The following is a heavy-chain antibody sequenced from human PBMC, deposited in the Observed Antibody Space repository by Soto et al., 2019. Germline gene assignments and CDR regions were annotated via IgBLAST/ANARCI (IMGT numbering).Heavy chain of an antibody. CDR2: INHSGST. V-gene: IGHV4-34*01. J-gene: IGHJ6*02. CDR1: GGSFSGYY. CDR3: ARALGWSGYYGMDV. D-gene: IGHD7-27*01. Sequence: SETLSLTCAVYGGSFSGYYWSWIRQPPGKGLEWIGEINHSGSTNYNPPLKSRVTISVDTSKNQFSLKLSSVTAADTAVYYCARALGWSGYYGMDVWGQGTTVTVSS.